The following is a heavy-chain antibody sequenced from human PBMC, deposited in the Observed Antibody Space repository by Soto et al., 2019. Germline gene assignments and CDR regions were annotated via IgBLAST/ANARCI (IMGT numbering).Heavy chain of an antibody. Sequence: QVHLQQWGAGLLKPSETLSLTCAVYGGSFCGYYWSWIRQPPGKGLEWIGEINHSGSTNYNPSLESRITISVDTSKNQFSLKLSSVTAADTAVYYCASPYYDFWSGPPWGTQKYYFDFWGQGTLATVSS. V-gene: IGHV4-34*01. CDR1: GGSFCGYY. CDR2: INHSGST. CDR3: ASPYYDFWSGPPWGTQKYYFDF. D-gene: IGHD3-3*01. J-gene: IGHJ4*02.